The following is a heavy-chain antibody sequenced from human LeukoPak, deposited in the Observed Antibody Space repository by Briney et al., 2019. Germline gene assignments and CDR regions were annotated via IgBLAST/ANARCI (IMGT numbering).Heavy chain of an antibody. D-gene: IGHD6-19*01. J-gene: IGHJ3*02. CDR3: ARDSRTLYTSGWKGRHAAFDI. V-gene: IGHV3-30*04. Sequence: GGSLRLSCAASGFTFSNYPMHWVRQAPGKGLEWVAVISYDGSRKYYGDSVKGRFTISRDNSKNTLYLQMTSLRAEDTAVYYCARDSRTLYTSGWKGRHAAFDIWGQGTMVTVSS. CDR1: GFTFSNYP. CDR2: ISYDGSRK.